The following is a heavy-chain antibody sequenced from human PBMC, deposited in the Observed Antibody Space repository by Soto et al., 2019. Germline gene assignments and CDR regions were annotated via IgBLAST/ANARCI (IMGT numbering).Heavy chain of an antibody. Sequence: SETLSLTCTVSGGSISSGDYYWSWIRQPPGKGLEWIGYIYYSGITYYNPSLKSRVTISVDTSKKQFSLKLGSVTAADTAVYYCARTKDTAMANDYWGQGTLGTVSS. J-gene: IGHJ4*02. D-gene: IGHD5-18*01. CDR2: IYYSGIT. CDR1: GGSISSGDYY. V-gene: IGHV4-30-4*01. CDR3: ARTKDTAMANDY.